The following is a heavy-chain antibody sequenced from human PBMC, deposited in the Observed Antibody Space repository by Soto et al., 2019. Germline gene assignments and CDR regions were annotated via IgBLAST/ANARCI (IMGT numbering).Heavy chain of an antibody. CDR3: GRGGGYDSFDY. V-gene: IGHV4-30-2*06. J-gene: IGHJ4*02. CDR1: GASISYGGFS. D-gene: IGHD5-12*01. CDR2: ISHLEST. Sequence: ASETLSLTCTVSGASISYGGFSWSWIRQSPGKGLEWIGYISHLESTYFHPSFKSRLTRSIDRTRNQFSLKLSSVTAADMAVYYCGRGGGYDSFDYWGQGVLVTVSS.